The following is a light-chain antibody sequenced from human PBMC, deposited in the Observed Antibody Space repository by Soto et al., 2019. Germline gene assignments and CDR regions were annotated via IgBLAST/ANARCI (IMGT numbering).Light chain of an antibody. CDR3: SSHAGSINLA. CDR1: SSDVGRYNY. J-gene: IGLJ2*01. CDR2: EVS. Sequence: QSALTQPPSASGSPGQSVTISCTGTSSDVGRYNYVSWYQQHPGKAPKLMIYEVSKRPSGVPDRLSGSKSGNAASLTVSGLQAEDEADYYCSSHAGSINLAFGGGTKLTVL. V-gene: IGLV2-8*01.